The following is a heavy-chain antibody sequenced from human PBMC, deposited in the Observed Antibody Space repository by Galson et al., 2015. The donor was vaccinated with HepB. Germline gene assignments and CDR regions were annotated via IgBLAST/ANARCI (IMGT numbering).Heavy chain of an antibody. V-gene: IGHV1-18*01. D-gene: IGHD2-15*01. CDR2: ISAYNGNT. CDR3: ARESGDIVVVVAATRGLDY. Sequence: SVKVSCKASGYTFTSCGISWVRQAPGQGLEWMGWISAYNGNTNYAQKLQGRVTMTTDTSASTAYMELSSLRSEDTAVYYCARESGDIVVVVAATRGLDYWGQGTLVTVSS. CDR1: GYTFTSCG. J-gene: IGHJ4*02.